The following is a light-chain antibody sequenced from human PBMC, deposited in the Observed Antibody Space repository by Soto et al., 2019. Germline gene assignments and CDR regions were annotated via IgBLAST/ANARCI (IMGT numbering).Light chain of an antibody. J-gene: IGKJ5*01. CDR2: EAS. Sequence: DIQLTQSPSSLSASLGDRVTITCLASHDISTYLAWYQQKPGKAPKLMIYEASTLQSGVPSRFSGSGSGTEFTLTISGLLPEDFATYHCQQLNTLPFTFGQGTRLETK. V-gene: IGKV1-9*01. CDR3: QQLNTLPFT. CDR1: HDISTY.